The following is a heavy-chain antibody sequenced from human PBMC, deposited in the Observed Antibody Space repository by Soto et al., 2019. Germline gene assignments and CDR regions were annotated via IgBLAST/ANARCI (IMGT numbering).Heavy chain of an antibody. CDR2: ITGSGGST. D-gene: IGHD3-10*01. CDR1: GFTFSSYA. J-gene: IGHJ4*02. CDR3: AKGKLDYYGSGTYRPFDY. V-gene: IGHV3-23*01. Sequence: HPGGSLRLSCAASGFTFSSYAMSWVRQAPGKGLEWVSVITGSGGSTYYADSVKGRFTISRDNSKNTLYLQMNSLRAEDTAVYYCAKGKLDYYGSGTYRPFDYWGQGALVTVSS.